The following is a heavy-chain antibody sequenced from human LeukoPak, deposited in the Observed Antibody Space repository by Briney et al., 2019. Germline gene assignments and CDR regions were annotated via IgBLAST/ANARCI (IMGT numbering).Heavy chain of an antibody. CDR3: ARWRAAARLYWFDP. D-gene: IGHD6-13*01. CDR2: IKHSGRT. J-gene: IGHJ5*02. V-gene: IGHV4-34*01. Sequence: SETLSPTGAVYGGLSSAYYWSWTRKPPGKGRDWLGEIKHSGRTNYNTSLNSRVTISVDTSKYQLSLKLSSVTAADTAVYYCARWRAAARLYWFDPWGRGTLVTVSS. CDR1: GGLSSAYY.